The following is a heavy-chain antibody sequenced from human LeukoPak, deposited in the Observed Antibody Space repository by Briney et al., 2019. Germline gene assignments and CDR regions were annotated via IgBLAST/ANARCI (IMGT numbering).Heavy chain of an antibody. D-gene: IGHD3-22*01. CDR3: ARGVGDSSGYSSDY. V-gene: IGHV1-69*04. Sequence: AVTVSCKASVCTFSSYAISWVGQAPAQGVDGMGRIIPILGIANYAQKFQGRVTITADKSTSTAYMELSSLRSEDTAVYYCARGVGDSSGYSSDYWGQGTLVTVSS. CDR1: VCTFSSYA. J-gene: IGHJ4*02. CDR2: IIPILGIA.